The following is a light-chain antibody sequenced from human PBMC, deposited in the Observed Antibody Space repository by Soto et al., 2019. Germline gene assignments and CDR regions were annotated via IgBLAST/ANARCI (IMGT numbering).Light chain of an antibody. CDR1: QTISPL. Sequence: HLAHSAPSLSASVRGRFTITCRASQTISPLLNWYQFKPGKPPKLLIYESSNLRGGVSSRFSGSGSGTDFNLTIDRLQSDDFATYYCQHSSSDLITFGQGTRLEIK. V-gene: IGKV1-39*01. CDR2: ESS. CDR3: QHSSSDLIT. J-gene: IGKJ5*01.